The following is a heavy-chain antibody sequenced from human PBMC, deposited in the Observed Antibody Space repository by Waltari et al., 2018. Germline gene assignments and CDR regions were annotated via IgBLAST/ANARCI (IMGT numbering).Heavy chain of an antibody. D-gene: IGHD6-6*01. V-gene: IGHV3-21*02. Sequence: EVQLVESGGGLVKPGGSLRLSCEASGFTFSDHSMNWVRPAPGKGLEWVSSISIGSTYIFYSDLVKGRFFISGDNANNSLYLQMNSLTAEDTAVYYCARANSRHTQEYHGMDVWGQGTTITVSS. CDR1: GFTFSDHS. J-gene: IGHJ6*02. CDR2: ISIGSTYI. CDR3: ARANSRHTQEYHGMDV.